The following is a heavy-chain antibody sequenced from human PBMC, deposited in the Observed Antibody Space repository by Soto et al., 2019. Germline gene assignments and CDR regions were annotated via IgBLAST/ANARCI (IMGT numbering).Heavy chain of an antibody. Sequence: QVRLKQRGAGLLKPSETLSLTCDVYGGSFSGYYWSWIRQSPGKGLEWIGQIKHSGGTNYNPLLKSRVTISVDTPRNQYSLQLSSVTAADTAVYFCARTYYYRSGTYFAWFDPWGQGTLVTVSS. V-gene: IGHV4-34*01. D-gene: IGHD3-10*01. CDR1: GGSFSGYY. J-gene: IGHJ5*02. CDR2: IKHSGGT. CDR3: ARTYYYRSGTYFAWFDP.